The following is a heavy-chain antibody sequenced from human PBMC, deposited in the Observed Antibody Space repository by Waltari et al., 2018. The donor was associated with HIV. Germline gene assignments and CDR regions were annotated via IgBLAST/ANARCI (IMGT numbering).Heavy chain of an antibody. Sequence: QVQLQQWGAGLLKPSETLSLTCAVYGGSFSGYYWSWIRQPPGKGLEWIGEINHSGSTNYNPSLKSRVTISVDTSKNQFSLKLSSVTAADTAVYYCARAEVVVADYWGQGTLVTVSS. V-gene: IGHV4-34*01. D-gene: IGHD2-15*01. CDR3: ARAEVVVADY. CDR2: INHSGST. CDR1: GGSFSGYY. J-gene: IGHJ4*02.